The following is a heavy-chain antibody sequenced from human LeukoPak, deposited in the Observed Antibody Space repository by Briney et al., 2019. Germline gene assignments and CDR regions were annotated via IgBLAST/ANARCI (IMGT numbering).Heavy chain of an antibody. V-gene: IGHV3-7*01. CDR1: GFTFSSYW. CDR3: ARDQHGDYLADY. D-gene: IGHD4-17*01. CDR2: IKQDGSEK. Sequence: GGSLRLSCSASGFTFSSYWMSWVRQAPGKGLEWVANIKQDGSEKYYVDSVKGRFTIARDNAKNSLYLQMNSLRAEDTAVYSCARDQHGDYLADYWGQGTLVTVSS. J-gene: IGHJ4*02.